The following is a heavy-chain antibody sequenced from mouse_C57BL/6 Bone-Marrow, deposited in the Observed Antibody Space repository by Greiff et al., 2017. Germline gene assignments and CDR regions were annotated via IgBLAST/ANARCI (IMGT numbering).Heavy chain of an antibody. Sequence: DVQLVESGGGLVQPGASLQLSCESYEYDFPSYDMSWVRQTPEKRLELVAAINSDGGSTYYPDTMERRFIISRDNNKKTLYLQMSSLRSEDTALYYCARGGAMDYWGQGTSVTVSS. CDR1: EYDFPSYD. CDR2: INSDGGST. V-gene: IGHV5-2*01. CDR3: ARGGAMDY. J-gene: IGHJ4*01.